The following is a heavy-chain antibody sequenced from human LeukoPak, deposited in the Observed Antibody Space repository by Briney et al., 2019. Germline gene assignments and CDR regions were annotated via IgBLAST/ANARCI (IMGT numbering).Heavy chain of an antibody. J-gene: IGHJ4*02. Sequence: GGSLRLSCAASGFTFSTYAMTWVRQAPGKGLEWVSVISNSGDTYYADTVKGRFTVSRDNSKNTLYLEMNILRAEDTAVYYCAKPSYSSYVVPTVWGQGTLVTVPP. CDR2: ISNSGDT. V-gene: IGHV3-23*01. CDR3: AKPSYSSYVVPTV. D-gene: IGHD4-11*01. CDR1: GFTFSTYA.